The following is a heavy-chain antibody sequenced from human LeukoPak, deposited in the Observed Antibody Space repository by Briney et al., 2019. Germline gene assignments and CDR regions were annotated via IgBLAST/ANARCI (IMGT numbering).Heavy chain of an antibody. V-gene: IGHV3-23*01. CDR1: GFTFSSYA. CDR2: ISGSGGST. Sequence: PGGSLRLSCAASGFTFSSYAMSWVRQAPGKGLEWVSSISGSGGSTYYADSVKGRFTISRDNSKNTLYLQMNSLRAEDTAVYYCAKDPYHDYDSNYFDYWGQGTLVTVSS. J-gene: IGHJ4*02. CDR3: AKDPYHDYDSNYFDY. D-gene: IGHD4-17*01.